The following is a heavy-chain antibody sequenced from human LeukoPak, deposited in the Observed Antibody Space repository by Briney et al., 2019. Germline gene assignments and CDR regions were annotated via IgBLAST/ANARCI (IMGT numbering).Heavy chain of an antibody. Sequence: GGSLRLSCSASGFTFSSYAMSWVRQAPGKGLEWVSGISDSGGSTYYADSVKGRFTISRDNSENTLYLQMNSLRAEDTAVYYCAKQDSYSSGPGYWGQGTLVTVSS. J-gene: IGHJ4*02. CDR1: GFTFSSYA. CDR2: ISDSGGST. V-gene: IGHV3-23*01. CDR3: AKQDSYSSGPGY. D-gene: IGHD6-19*01.